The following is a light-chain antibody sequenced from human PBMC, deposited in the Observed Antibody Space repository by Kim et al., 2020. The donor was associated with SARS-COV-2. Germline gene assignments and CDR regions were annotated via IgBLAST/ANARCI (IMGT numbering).Light chain of an antibody. CDR2: KAS. V-gene: IGKV1-5*03. CDR1: QSISSW. J-gene: IGKJ1*01. Sequence: DIQMTQSPSTLSASVGYRVTITCRASQSISSWLAWYQQKPGKVPKLLIYKASSLESGVPSRFSGSGSGTEFTLTISSLQPDDFATYYCQQYNSYSGPFGQGTKVDIK. CDR3: QQYNSYSGP.